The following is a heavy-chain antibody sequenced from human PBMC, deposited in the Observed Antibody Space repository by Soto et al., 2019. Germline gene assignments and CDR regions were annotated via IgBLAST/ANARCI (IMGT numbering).Heavy chain of an antibody. J-gene: IGHJ5*02. D-gene: IGHD2-8*01. V-gene: IGHV1-18*01. CDR1: GYTFTSYG. CDR3: ARVMSNRGWFDP. CDR2: ISAYSGNT. Sequence: ASVKVSCKASGYTFTSYGISWVRQAPGQGLEWMGWISAYSGNTNYAQKLQGRVTMTTDTSTSTAYMELRSLRSDDTAVYYCARVMSNRGWFDPWGQGTLVTVSS.